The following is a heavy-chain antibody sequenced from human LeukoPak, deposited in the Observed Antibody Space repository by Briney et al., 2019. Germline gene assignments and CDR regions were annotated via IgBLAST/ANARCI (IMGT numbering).Heavy chain of an antibody. CDR1: GYTFTSYD. J-gene: IGHJ5*02. CDR2: MNPNSGNT. D-gene: IGHD6-19*01. V-gene: IGHV1-8*01. CDR3: ARGPPYSSGWYDNWFDP. Sequence: ASVTVSCKASGYTFTSYDINWVRQATGQGLEWMGWMNPNSGNTGYAQKFQGRVTMTWNTSISTAYMELSSLRSEDTAVYYCARGPPYSSGWYDNWFDPWGQGTLVTVSS.